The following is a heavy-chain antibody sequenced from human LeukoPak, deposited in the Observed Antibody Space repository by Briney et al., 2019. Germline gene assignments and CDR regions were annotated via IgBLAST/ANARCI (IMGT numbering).Heavy chain of an antibody. Sequence: PGGSLRLSCAASGFTFNNYAMSWVRQSPGKGLEWVSYISDRSGTIYYADSVKGRFTIARDNAKNSLYLQMNSLRDEDTAVYYCASSHDSSGRTLGYWGQGTLVTVSS. D-gene: IGHD3-22*01. CDR3: ASSHDSSGRTLGY. J-gene: IGHJ4*02. CDR1: GFTFNNYA. CDR2: ISDRSGTI. V-gene: IGHV3-48*02.